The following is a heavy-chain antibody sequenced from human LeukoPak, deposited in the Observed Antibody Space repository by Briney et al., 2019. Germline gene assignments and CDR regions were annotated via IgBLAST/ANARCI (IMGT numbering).Heavy chain of an antibody. D-gene: IGHD3-10*01. CDR1: GFTFSTYG. J-gene: IGHJ4*02. CDR2: IRYDGSNK. Sequence: GGSLRLSCAASGFTFSTYGMHWVRQAPGKGLEWVAFIRYDGSNKYYADSVKGRFTISRDNSKNTLYLQMNSLRAEDTAVYYCAKDLVTMVRGVMGPGYWGQETLVTVSS. CDR3: AKDLVTMVRGVMGPGY. V-gene: IGHV3-30*02.